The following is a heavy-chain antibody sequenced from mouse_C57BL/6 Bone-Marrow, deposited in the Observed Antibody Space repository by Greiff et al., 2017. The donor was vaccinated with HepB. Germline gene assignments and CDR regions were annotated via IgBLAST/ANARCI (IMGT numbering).Heavy chain of an antibody. J-gene: IGHJ1*03. D-gene: IGHD1-1*01. CDR1: GYSITSGYY. Sequence: EVKLQESGPGLVKPSQSLSLTCSVTGYSITSGYYWNWIRQFPGNKLEWMGYISYDGSNNYNPSLKNRISITRDTSKNQFFLKLNSVTTEDTATYYCARGTVVARYFDVWGTGTTVTVSS. CDR2: ISYDGSN. CDR3: ARGTVVARYFDV. V-gene: IGHV3-6*01.